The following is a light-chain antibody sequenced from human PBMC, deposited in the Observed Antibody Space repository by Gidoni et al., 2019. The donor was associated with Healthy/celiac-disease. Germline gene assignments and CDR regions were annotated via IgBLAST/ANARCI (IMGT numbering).Light chain of an antibody. Sequence: EIVFTQSPATLSLSPGERATLSCRASQSVSSYLAWYQQKPGQAPRLLIYDASNRATGIPARFSGSGSGTDFTLTISSLEPEDFEVYYCQQSRNWHLYTFGQGTKLEIK. V-gene: IGKV3-11*01. CDR2: DAS. J-gene: IGKJ2*01. CDR1: QSVSSY. CDR3: QQSRNWHLYT.